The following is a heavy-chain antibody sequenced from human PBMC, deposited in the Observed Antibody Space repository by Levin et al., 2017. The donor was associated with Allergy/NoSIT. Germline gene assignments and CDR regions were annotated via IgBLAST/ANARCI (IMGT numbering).Heavy chain of an antibody. CDR3: ARGRLTPTYYYDSSGYYYFDY. D-gene: IGHD3-22*01. V-gene: IGHV4-34*01. CDR2: INHSGST. J-gene: IGHJ4*02. Sequence: SQTLSLTCAVYGGSFSGYYWSWIRQPPGKGLEWIGEINHSGSTNYNPSLKSRVTISVDTSKNQFSLKLSSVTAADTAVYYCARGRLTPTYYYDSSGYYYFDYWGQGTLVTVSS. CDR1: GGSFSGYY.